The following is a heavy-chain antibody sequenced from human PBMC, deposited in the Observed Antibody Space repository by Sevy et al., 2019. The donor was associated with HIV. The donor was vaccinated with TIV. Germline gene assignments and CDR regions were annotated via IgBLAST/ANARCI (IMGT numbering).Heavy chain of an antibody. CDR1: GFTFSSYT. D-gene: IGHD1-26*01. V-gene: IGHV3-48*02. CDR3: ARDWVAGGAFDI. J-gene: IGHJ3*02. Sequence: GGSLRLFCATSGFTFSSYTMNWVRQAPGKGLEWISYISSSGTSIYYADSVKGRFTISRDNAKDSLYLQMNSLRDEDTAVYYCARDWVAGGAFDIWGQGTMVTVSS. CDR2: ISSSGTSI.